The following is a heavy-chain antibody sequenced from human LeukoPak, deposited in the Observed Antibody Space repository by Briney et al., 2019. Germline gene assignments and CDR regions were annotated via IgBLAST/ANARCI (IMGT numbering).Heavy chain of an antibody. J-gene: IGHJ4*02. CDR1: GFTFSSYE. CDR2: ISSSGSTI. Sequence: PGGSLRLSCAASGFTFSSYEMNWVRQAPGKGLEWVSYISSSGSTIYYADSVKGRFTISRDNAKNSLYLQMDSLRAEATAFYYCARAGFAFSYYFGSFFDYWGQGTLVTVSS. CDR3: ARAGFAFSYYFGSFFDY. D-gene: IGHD3-10*01. V-gene: IGHV3-48*03.